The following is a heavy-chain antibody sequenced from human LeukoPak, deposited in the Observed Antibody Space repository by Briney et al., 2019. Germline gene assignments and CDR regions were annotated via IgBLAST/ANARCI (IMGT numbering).Heavy chain of an antibody. Sequence: SGPTLVKSTQTLTLTCTFSGFSLSTSGVGVGWIRQPPGKALEWLALIYWDDDKRYSPSLKSRLTITKDTSKNQVVLTMTNVDPVDTATYYCAHSPELSEPNWFDPWGQGTLVTVSS. V-gene: IGHV2-5*02. CDR1: GFSLSTSGVG. CDR3: AHSPELSEPNWFDP. D-gene: IGHD1-14*01. J-gene: IGHJ5*02. CDR2: IYWDDDK.